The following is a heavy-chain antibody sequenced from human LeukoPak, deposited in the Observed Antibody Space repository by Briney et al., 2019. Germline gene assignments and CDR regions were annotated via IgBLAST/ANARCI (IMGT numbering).Heavy chain of an antibody. CDR1: GETFSGYF. V-gene: IGHV4-34*01. CDR3: ARPGNYNCGGSDRYYFNY. Sequence: SETLSLTCAVYGETFSGYFWSWIRQPPGKGLEWIGEINHSGTANYNPSLKSRVTISVDTSMNQFSLKLRSVTAADTAVYYCARPGNYNCGGSDRYYFNYWGQGTLVTVSS. D-gene: IGHD4-23*01. CDR2: INHSGTA. J-gene: IGHJ4*02.